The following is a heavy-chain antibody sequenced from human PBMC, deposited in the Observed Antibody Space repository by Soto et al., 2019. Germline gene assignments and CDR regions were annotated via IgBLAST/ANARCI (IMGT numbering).Heavy chain of an antibody. CDR2: IYWDDSK. CDR3: SQKGGGDRILDY. J-gene: IGHJ4*02. V-gene: IGHV2-5*02. CDR1: GFSLFTSGVG. D-gene: IGHD3-16*01. Sequence: QITLKESGPTLVKPTQTLTLTCTFSGFSLFTSGVGVGWIRQPPGKALEWLALIYWDDSKEYNPSLASRLTIPKEPPKNQGGLKMTNMDPGDTAQNYWSQKGGGDRILDYWGQGTLVTVSS.